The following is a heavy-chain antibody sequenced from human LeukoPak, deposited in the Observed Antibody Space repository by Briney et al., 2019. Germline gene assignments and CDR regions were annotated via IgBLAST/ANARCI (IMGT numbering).Heavy chain of an antibody. D-gene: IGHD1-26*01. Sequence: SETLSLTCAVYGGSFSGYYWSWIRQPPGKGLEWIGEINHSGSTNYNPSLKSRVTISVDTSKNQFSLKLSSVTAADTAVYYCAREEEAEGALDYWGQGTLVTVSS. V-gene: IGHV4-34*01. CDR3: AREEEAEGALDY. CDR1: GGSFSGYY. J-gene: IGHJ4*02. CDR2: INHSGST.